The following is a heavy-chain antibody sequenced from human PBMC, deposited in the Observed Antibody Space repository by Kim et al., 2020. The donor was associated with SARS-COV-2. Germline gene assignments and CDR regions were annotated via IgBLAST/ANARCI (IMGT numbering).Heavy chain of an antibody. Sequence: NDGTTTLSADSVKGRFTISRDKSKNTLYLQMTGLRADDTGVYYCTRGPFWGQGTLVTVSS. J-gene: IGHJ4*02. CDR2: NDGTTT. CDR3: TRGPF. V-gene: IGHV3-74*01.